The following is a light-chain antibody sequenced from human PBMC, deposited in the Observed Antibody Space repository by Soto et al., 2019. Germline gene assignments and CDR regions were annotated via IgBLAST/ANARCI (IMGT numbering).Light chain of an antibody. CDR3: QQYGSSPRT. Sequence: EIVLTQSPGTLSLSPGERATLSCRASQSVSSSFLAWYQQKPGQAPRLLIYAASSRATGLPDRFSGSGSGTDFTLTISRLEPEDFAVYYCQQYGSSPRTFGQGTKVEIK. CDR1: QSVSSSF. CDR2: AAS. V-gene: IGKV3-20*01. J-gene: IGKJ1*01.